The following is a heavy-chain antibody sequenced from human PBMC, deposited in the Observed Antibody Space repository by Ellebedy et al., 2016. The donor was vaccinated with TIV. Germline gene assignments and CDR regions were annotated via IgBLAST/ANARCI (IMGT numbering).Heavy chain of an antibody. D-gene: IGHD2-15*01. CDR2: ISGPSITK. V-gene: IGHV3-23*01. CDR3: VECRLGSCQYSSFES. J-gene: IGHJ4*02. Sequence: PGGSLRLSCVASGFTFNTYSMSWVRQAPGKGLEWVSAISGPSITKLYTDSVKGRFTVSRDNSKSKLYLEMSSLRIEDTAMYYCVECRLGSCQYSSFESWGQGVLVTVSS. CDR1: GFTFNTYS.